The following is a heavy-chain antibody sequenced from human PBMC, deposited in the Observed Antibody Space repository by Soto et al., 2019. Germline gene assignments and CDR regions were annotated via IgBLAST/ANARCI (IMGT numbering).Heavy chain of an antibody. J-gene: IGHJ4*01. D-gene: IGHD3-10*01. V-gene: IGHV3-9*01. Sequence: GGSLRLSCAASAFDFDTYGMHWVRQAPGKGLEWVSGISWNSGTTVYADSVKGRFTISRDNPKNSLFLQMNSLRAEDTAFYYCAREGKARGSISNYFDYWGHGPLVTVSS. CDR1: AFDFDTYG. CDR2: ISWNSGTT. CDR3: AREGKARGSISNYFDY.